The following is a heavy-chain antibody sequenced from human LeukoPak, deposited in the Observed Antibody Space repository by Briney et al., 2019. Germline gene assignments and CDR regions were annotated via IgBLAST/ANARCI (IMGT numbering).Heavy chain of an antibody. Sequence: GDSLRLSCAASGFTFTKYWMTWVRQAPGKGLEWVGNIKQDGSDKNYMDSVKGRFTISRDNTKNSVYLQMSSLRAEDTAVYYCARERYGSGSYFEGNWFDPWGQGTLVTVSS. CDR2: IKQDGSDK. J-gene: IGHJ5*02. V-gene: IGHV3-7*01. CDR1: GFTFTKYW. D-gene: IGHD3-10*01. CDR3: ARERYGSGSYFEGNWFDP.